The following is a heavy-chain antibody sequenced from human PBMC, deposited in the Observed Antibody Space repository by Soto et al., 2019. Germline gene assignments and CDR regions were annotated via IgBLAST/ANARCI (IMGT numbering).Heavy chain of an antibody. CDR1: GGSISSSSYY. V-gene: IGHV4-39*02. CDR2: IYYSGST. CDR3: ARQGLGNGYTPFGVFDL. J-gene: IGHJ2*01. D-gene: IGHD3-16*01. Sequence: SETLSLTCTVSGGSISSSSYYWGWIRQPPGKGLEWIGNIYYSGSTSYSPSLKSRVTISLDTSKNFFSLKLSSVTAADTAVYYCARQGLGNGYTPFGVFDLWGRGTLVTVSS.